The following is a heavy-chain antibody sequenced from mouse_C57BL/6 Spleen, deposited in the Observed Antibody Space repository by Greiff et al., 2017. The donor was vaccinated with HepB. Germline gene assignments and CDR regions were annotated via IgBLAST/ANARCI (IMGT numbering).Heavy chain of an antibody. CDR1: GYTFTSYW. CDR2: IYPDSGST. J-gene: IGHJ4*01. V-gene: IGHV1-55*01. Sequence: QVQLQQPGAELVKPGASVKMSCKASGYTFTSYWITWVKQRPGQGLEWIGDIYPDSGSTNYNEKFKSKATLTVDTSSSTAYMQLSSLTSEDSAVYYCARIYYDYDGYYAMDYWGQGTSVTVSS. D-gene: IGHD2-4*01. CDR3: ARIYYDYDGYYAMDY.